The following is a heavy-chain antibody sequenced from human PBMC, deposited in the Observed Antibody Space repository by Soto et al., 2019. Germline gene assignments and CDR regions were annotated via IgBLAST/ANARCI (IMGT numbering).Heavy chain of an antibody. CDR2: INPTTGAR. CDR3: AKGDSSWVSWFDP. V-gene: IGHV1-2*02. CDR1: GYTFTAQY. D-gene: IGHD6-19*01. J-gene: IGHJ5*02. Sequence: GASVKVSCQASGYTFTAQYLPWVRKAPGEGLEWMGWINPTTGARRYAQKFQGRVTLTRDTSMSTAYLEVRSLRPDDTAVYYCAKGDSSWVSWFDPWGQGTLVTVSS.